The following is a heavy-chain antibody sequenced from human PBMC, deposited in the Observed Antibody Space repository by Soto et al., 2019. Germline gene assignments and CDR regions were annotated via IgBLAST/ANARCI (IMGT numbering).Heavy chain of an antibody. V-gene: IGHV1-8*01. J-gene: IGHJ4*02. CDR2: MNPNSGNT. D-gene: IGHD2-21*02. CDR3: AIAYGGNYYFDY. CDR1: GYTFTSYD. Sequence: ASVKVSCKASGYTFTSYDINWVRQATGQGLEWMGWMNPNSGNTGYAQKFQGRVTMTRNTSISTAYMELSSLRSEDTAVYYCAIAYGGNYYFDYWGQGTLVTVSS.